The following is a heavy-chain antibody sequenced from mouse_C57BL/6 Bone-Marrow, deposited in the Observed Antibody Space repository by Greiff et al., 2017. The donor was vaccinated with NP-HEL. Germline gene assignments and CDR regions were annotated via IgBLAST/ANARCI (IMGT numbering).Heavy chain of an antibody. CDR3: ARDELYGYDFDY. CDR1: GYSFTGYY. CDR2: INPSTGGT. Sequence: EVQLQQSGPELVKPGASVKISCKASGYSFTGYYMNWVKQSPEKSLEWIGEINPSTGGTTYNQKFKAKATLTVDKSSSTAYMQLKSLTSEDSAVYYCARDELYGYDFDYWGQGTTLTVSS. D-gene: IGHD2-2*01. V-gene: IGHV1-42*01. J-gene: IGHJ2*01.